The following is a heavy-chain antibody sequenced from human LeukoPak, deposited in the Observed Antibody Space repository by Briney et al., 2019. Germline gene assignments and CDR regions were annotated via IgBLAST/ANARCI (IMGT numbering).Heavy chain of an antibody. V-gene: IGHV3-66*01. CDR3: ARGGYSYGLNL. CDR2: IYSGGST. J-gene: IGHJ5*02. Sequence: PGGSLRLSCAAAGFTFSSYAMSWVRQAPGKGLEWVSVIYSGGSTYYADSVKGRFTISRDNSKNTLYLQMNSLRAEDTAVYYCARGGYSYGLNLWGQGTLVTVSS. CDR1: GFTFSSYA. D-gene: IGHD5-18*01.